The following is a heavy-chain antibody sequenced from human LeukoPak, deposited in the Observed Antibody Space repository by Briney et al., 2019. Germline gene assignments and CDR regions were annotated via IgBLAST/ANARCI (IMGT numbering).Heavy chain of an antibody. Sequence: HSGGSLRLSCAASGFTFDDYAMHWVRQAPGKGLEWVSGISWNSGSIGYADSVKGRFTISRDNAKNSLYLQMNSLRAEDTAVYYCARDRLGAEYDYWGQGTLVSVSS. CDR1: GFTFDDYA. CDR3: ARDRLGAEYDY. J-gene: IGHJ4*02. D-gene: IGHD3-16*01. CDR2: ISWNSGSI. V-gene: IGHV3-9*01.